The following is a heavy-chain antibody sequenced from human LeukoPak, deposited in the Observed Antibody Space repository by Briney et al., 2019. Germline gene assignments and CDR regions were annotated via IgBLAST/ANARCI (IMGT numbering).Heavy chain of an antibody. D-gene: IGHD6-13*01. CDR1: GGSFSGYY. J-gene: IGHJ4*02. Sequence: SETLSLTCAVYGGSFSGYYWSWLRQPPGKGLEWSGEINHSGSTNYNPSLKSRVTISVDTSKNQFSLKLNPVTAADTAVYYCANGYSSSWYQQFFDYWGQGTLVTVSS. CDR2: INHSGST. CDR3: ANGYSSSWYQQFFDY. V-gene: IGHV4-34*01.